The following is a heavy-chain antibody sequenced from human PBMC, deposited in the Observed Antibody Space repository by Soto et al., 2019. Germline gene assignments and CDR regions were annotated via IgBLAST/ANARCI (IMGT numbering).Heavy chain of an antibody. CDR1: GYSFSNYG. Sequence: VQLVQSGGEVKQPGASVKVSCRASGYSFSNYGITWVRQAPGQGLEWMGWISGYNSNTNYAQKFEGRVRMTTDTTRSTAYLEVRSLRFDDTAVYYCGRERQWEPVPYWGQGTPVTVSS. D-gene: IGHD1-26*01. CDR3: GRERQWEPVPY. CDR2: ISGYNSNT. V-gene: IGHV1-18*01. J-gene: IGHJ4*02.